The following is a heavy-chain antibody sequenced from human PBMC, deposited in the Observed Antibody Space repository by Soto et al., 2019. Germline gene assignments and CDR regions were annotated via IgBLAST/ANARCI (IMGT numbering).Heavy chain of an antibody. J-gene: IGHJ4*02. CDR3: ARSAGWYAVHS. D-gene: IGHD6-19*01. Sequence: QVQLQESGPGLVKPSGTLSLTCGVSGDSVSSPYYWCWVRQPPGKGLEWIGEVFHTGTTSYNPSLMSRVTISMDKSINQFSLDLSSVTAADTAVYYCARSAGWYAVHSWGPGTLVIV. CDR2: VFHTGTT. V-gene: IGHV4-4*02. CDR1: GDSVSSPYY.